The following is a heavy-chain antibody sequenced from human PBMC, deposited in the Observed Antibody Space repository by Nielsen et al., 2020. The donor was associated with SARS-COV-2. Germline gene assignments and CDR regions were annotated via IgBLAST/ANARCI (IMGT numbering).Heavy chain of an antibody. CDR2: INHSGST. CDR1: GDSITSSNYV. D-gene: IGHD3-16*01. J-gene: IGHJ4*02. Sequence: SETLSLTCTVSGDSITSSNYVWSWIRQPPGKGLEWIGEINHSGSTNYNPSLKSRVTISVDTSKNQFSLKLSSVTAADTAVYYCARVPWGQGDYWGQGTLVTVSS. V-gene: IGHV4-39*07. CDR3: ARVPWGQGDY.